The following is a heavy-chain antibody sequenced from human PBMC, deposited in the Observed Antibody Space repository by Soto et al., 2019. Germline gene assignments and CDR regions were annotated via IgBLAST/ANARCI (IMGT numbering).Heavy chain of an antibody. J-gene: IGHJ4*02. CDR3: ARDAGSSGYYHFDY. CDR2: VWYDGSNK. Sequence: QVQLVESGGGVVQPGRSLRLSCAASGFTFSNHGMHWVRQAPGKGLEWVAVVWYDGSNKYYADSVKGRFTISTDNSKNTLYLQMNSLRAEDTAVYYCARDAGSSGYYHFDYWGQGTLVTVSS. CDR1: GFTFSNHG. V-gene: IGHV3-33*01. D-gene: IGHD3-22*01.